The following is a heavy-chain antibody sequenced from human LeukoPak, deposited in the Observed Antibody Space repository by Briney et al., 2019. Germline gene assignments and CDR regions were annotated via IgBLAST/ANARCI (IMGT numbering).Heavy chain of an antibody. CDR2: IYTSGST. J-gene: IGHJ3*02. Sequence: PSETLSLTCTVSGGSISSYYWSWIRQPAGKGLEWIGRIYTSGSTNYNPSLKGRVTMSVDTSKNQFSLKLSSVTAADTAVYYCARDLGAIAAAGSAFDIWGQGTMVTVSS. CDR1: GGSISSYY. V-gene: IGHV4-4*07. CDR3: ARDLGAIAAAGSAFDI. D-gene: IGHD6-13*01.